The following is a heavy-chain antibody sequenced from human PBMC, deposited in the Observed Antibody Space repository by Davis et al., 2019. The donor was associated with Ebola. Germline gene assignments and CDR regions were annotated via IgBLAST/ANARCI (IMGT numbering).Heavy chain of an antibody. CDR3: AGDLRGYDSGGDY. CDR2: IYHSGST. Sequence: MPSDTLSLTCAVSGGSISSSNWWSWVRQPPGKGLEWIGEIYHSGSTNYNPSLKSRVTISVDKSKNQFSLKLSSVTAADTAVYYCAGDLRGYDSGGDYWGQGTLVTVSS. D-gene: IGHD5-12*01. CDR1: GGSISSSNW. V-gene: IGHV4-4*02. J-gene: IGHJ4*02.